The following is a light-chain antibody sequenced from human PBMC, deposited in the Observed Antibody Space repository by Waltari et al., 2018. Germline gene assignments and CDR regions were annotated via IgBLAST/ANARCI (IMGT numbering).Light chain of an antibody. J-gene: IGLJ2*01. CDR2: EDN. CDR3: CTYVGRTTFHVT. Sequence: QSALTQPASVSGSPGQSITISCTGTISDVATYNLVPWYQQHPGKAPKLIIYEDNKRPSGVSDRLSGSKSGNTASLTISGLQAEDEADYYCCTYVGRTTFHVTFGGGTKLTVL. V-gene: IGLV2-23*02. CDR1: ISDVATYNL.